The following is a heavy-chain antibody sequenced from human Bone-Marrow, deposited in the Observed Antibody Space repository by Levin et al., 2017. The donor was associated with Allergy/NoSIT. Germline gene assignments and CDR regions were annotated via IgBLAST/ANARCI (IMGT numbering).Heavy chain of an antibody. J-gene: IGHJ3*01. Sequence: HSGGSLRLSCAASGFTFRRYWMHWVRQAPGKGLEWVSRIISDGTSTDYTSTDYAESVKGRFTISRDDAKNTLYLQMNSLRAEDTAVYYCVSDGVIAVSHAFDFWGQGTMVTVSS. CDR2: IISDGTSTDYTST. CDR3: VSDGVIAVSHAFDF. D-gene: IGHD3-16*02. V-gene: IGHV3-74*01. CDR1: GFTFRRYW.